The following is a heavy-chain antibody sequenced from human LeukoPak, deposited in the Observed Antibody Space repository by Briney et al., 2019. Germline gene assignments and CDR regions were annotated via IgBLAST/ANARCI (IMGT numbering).Heavy chain of an antibody. D-gene: IGHD3-9*01. CDR2: IIPIFGTA. CDR1: GGTFSSYA. V-gene: IGHV1-69*05. Sequence: PKASVKVSCKASGGTFSSYAISWVRQAPGQGLEWMGGIIPIFGTANYAQKFQGRVTMTTDTSTSTAYMELRSLRSDDTAVYYCARVRNYDILTGYRTFYGMDVWGQGTTVTVSS. CDR3: ARVRNYDILTGYRTFYGMDV. J-gene: IGHJ6*02.